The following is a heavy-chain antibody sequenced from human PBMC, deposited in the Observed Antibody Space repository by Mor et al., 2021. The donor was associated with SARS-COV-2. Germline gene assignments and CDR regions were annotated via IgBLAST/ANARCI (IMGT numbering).Heavy chain of an antibody. D-gene: IGHD3-22*01. CDR2: IYYSGST. V-gene: IGHV4-39*01. J-gene: IGHJ6*01. Sequence: GLEWIGSIYYSGSTYYNPSLKSRVTISVDTSKNQFSLKLSSVTAADTAVYYCARTQNRDDSSGYYYSY. CDR3: ARTQNRDDSSGYYYSY.